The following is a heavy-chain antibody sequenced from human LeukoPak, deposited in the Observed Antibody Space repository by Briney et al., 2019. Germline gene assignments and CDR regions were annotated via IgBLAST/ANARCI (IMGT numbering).Heavy chain of an antibody. Sequence: GESLKISCKGSGYSFTNYWIGWVRQMPGKGLEWMGIISPGDSNTRYSPSFQGQVTISADKSISTAYLQWSSLKASDTAMYYCAGSSGSYLSGLRGAFDIWGQGTMVTVSS. J-gene: IGHJ3*02. V-gene: IGHV5-51*01. CDR3: AGSSGSYLSGLRGAFDI. CDR1: GYSFTNYW. CDR2: ISPGDSNT. D-gene: IGHD1-26*01.